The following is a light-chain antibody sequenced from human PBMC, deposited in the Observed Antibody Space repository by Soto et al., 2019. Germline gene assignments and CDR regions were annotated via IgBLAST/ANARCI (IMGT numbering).Light chain of an antibody. CDR2: EVT. Sequence: QSALTQPPSASGSPGQSVTISCTGTSSDVGSYFYVSWYQQHPGKAPKLMIYEVTKRPSGVPDRFSGSKSGNTASLTVSGLQVEDEADYYCGIYACGNSVIFGGGTKLTVL. V-gene: IGLV2-8*01. CDR3: GIYACGNSVI. J-gene: IGLJ2*01. CDR1: SSDVGSYFY.